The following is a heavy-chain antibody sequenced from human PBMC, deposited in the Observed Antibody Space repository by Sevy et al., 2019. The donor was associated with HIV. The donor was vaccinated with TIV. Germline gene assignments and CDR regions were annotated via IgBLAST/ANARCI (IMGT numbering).Heavy chain of an antibody. CDR2: ISYDGNKK. J-gene: IGHJ4*02. D-gene: IGHD1-1*01. CDR1: GFSFSSHG. CDR3: ARDGGWYNYAPSDY. Sequence: GGSLRLSCAASGFSFSSHGMHWVRQAPGKGLEWQSVISYDGNKKYYADSVKGRINISRDNSKKTLYLQMNSLRPEDTAVYYCARDGGWYNYAPSDYWGQGTLVTVSS. V-gene: IGHV3-30*03.